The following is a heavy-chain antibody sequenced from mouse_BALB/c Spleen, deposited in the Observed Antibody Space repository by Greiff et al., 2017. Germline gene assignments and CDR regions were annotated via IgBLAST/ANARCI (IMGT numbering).Heavy chain of an antibody. CDR3: AREDYYGKRYVDV. J-gene: IGHJ1*01. D-gene: IGHD2-1*01. CDR2: IWGDGSN. Sequence: VKLMESGPGLVAPSQSLSITCTVSGFSLTGYGVNWVRQPPGKGLEWLGMIWGDGSNDYNSALKSRLSISKDNSKSQVFLKMNSLQTDDTARYYCAREDYYGKRYVDVWGAGTTVTVSS. V-gene: IGHV2-6-7*01. CDR1: GFSLTGYG.